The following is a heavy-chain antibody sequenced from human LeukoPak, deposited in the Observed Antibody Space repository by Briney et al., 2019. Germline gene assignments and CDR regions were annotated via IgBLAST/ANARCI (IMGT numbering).Heavy chain of an antibody. Sequence: PGGSLRLSCAASGFTFNNSGMHWVLQAPGKGLEWVAVIWYDGSNKYYADSVKGRFTISRDNSKNTLYLRMNSLRAEDTAVYYCARDLGEAGRRAFDIWGQGRMVTVSS. J-gene: IGHJ3*02. CDR1: GFTFNNSG. CDR3: ARDLGEAGRRAFDI. CDR2: IWYDGSNK. D-gene: IGHD6-13*01. V-gene: IGHV3-33*01.